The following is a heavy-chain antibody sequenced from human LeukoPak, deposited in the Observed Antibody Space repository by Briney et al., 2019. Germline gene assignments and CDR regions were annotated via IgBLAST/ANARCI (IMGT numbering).Heavy chain of an antibody. J-gene: IGHJ5*02. Sequence: QPGGSLRLSCVASGFIFSSYGMAWVRQAPGKGLEWVSTMSAGGENTHYADSVGGRFTISRDNSKDTLYLQMNSLRAEDTAVYYCTKDAGPTFDWFAPWGQGTRVTVSS. CDR3: TKDAGPTFDWFAP. CDR1: GFIFSSYG. CDR2: MSAGGENT. V-gene: IGHV3-23*01.